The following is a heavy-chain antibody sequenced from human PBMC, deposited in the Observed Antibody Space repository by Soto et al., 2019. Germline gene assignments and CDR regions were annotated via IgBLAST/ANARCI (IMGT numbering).Heavy chain of an antibody. CDR1: GFLFSTYE. Sequence: GGSLRLSCAASGFLFSTYEMNWVRQAPGKGLEWISYISSSGSTLYHADSVKGRFTISRDDAKNSLFLQMESLRADDTAIYYCARAGWAEAAGKQFDYWGQGTPVTVSS. J-gene: IGHJ4*02. CDR3: ARAGWAEAAGKQFDY. CDR2: ISSSGSTL. D-gene: IGHD6-13*01. V-gene: IGHV3-48*03.